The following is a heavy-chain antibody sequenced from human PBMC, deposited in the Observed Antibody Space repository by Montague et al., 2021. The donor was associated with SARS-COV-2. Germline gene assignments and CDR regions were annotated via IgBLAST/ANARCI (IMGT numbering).Heavy chain of an antibody. D-gene: IGHD3-16*01. V-gene: IGHV3-23*03. CDR3: AKSLIRFFDY. Sequence: YLRLSCAVSGFIFSNYAMSWVRQAPGKGLEWVSVIYSDGSGTHYADSVEGRFTISRDKVKNMVYLQMNSLRVEDTAVYYCAKSLIRFFDYWGQGTLVTVSS. J-gene: IGHJ4*02. CDR2: IYSDGSGT. CDR1: GFIFSNYA.